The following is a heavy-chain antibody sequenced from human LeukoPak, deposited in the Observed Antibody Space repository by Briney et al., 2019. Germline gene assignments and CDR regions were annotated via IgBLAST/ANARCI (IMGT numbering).Heavy chain of an antibody. V-gene: IGHV4-59*12. Sequence: SETLSLTCTVSGGSISSYYRSWIRQPPGKGLEWIGYIYYSGSTNYNPSLKSRVTMSVDTSKNQFSLKLSSVTAADTAVYYCARDGGSPDPFDYWGQGTLVTVSS. CDR2: IYYSGST. J-gene: IGHJ4*02. CDR3: ARDGGSPDPFDY. CDR1: GGSISSYY. D-gene: IGHD1-26*01.